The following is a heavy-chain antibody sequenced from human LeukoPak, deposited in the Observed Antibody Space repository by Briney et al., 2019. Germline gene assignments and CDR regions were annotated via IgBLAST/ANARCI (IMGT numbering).Heavy chain of an antibody. J-gene: IGHJ5*02. CDR1: GYTFTGYY. V-gene: IGHV1-2*02. CDR2: INPNSGGT. D-gene: IGHD5-18*01. Sequence: ASVKVSCKASGYTFTGYYMHWVRQAPGQGLEWMGWINPNSGGTNYAQKFQGRVTMTRDTSISTAYMELSRLRSDDTAVYYCARGDTAMVNWFDPWGQGALVTVSS. CDR3: ARGDTAMVNWFDP.